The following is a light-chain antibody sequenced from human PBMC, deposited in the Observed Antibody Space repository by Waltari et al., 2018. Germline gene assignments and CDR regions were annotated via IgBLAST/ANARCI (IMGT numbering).Light chain of an antibody. CDR2: KDT. J-gene: IGLJ2*01. CDR1: SLPKLY. Sequence: SYGLTQPPSVSVSPGQTARITCSGDSLPKLYSYWYQQKPGQAPLLLIYKDTERPSGIPERFSGSSSGTTATLTISGVQAEDEADYYCQSADTNFANHFLFVGGTQLTVL. CDR3: QSADTNFANHFL. V-gene: IGLV3-25*03.